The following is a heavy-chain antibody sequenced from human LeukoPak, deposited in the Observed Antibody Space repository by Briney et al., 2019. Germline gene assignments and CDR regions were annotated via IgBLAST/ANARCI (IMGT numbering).Heavy chain of an antibody. CDR2: MNPNSGNT. Sequence: ASVKVSCKASGYTFTSYDINWVRQATGQGLEWMGWMNPNSGNTGYAQKFQGRVTITRNTSISTAYMELSSLRSEDTAVYYCAREGAYYYDSSGRPTSENPFDYWGQGTLVTVSS. D-gene: IGHD3-22*01. J-gene: IGHJ4*02. CDR3: AREGAYYYDSSGRPTSENPFDY. V-gene: IGHV1-8*01. CDR1: GYTFTSYD.